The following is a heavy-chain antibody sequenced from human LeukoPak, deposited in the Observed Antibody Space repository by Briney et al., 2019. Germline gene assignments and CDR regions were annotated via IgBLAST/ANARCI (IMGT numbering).Heavy chain of an antibody. Sequence: PSETLSLTCIVSGDSVSGYYWNWIRQPPGKGLEWIGYTHHSGNTLYNPSLKSRVTTSVDTSKNQFSLSLSSVTAADTAVYYCARLNLPGELWPTGFDPWGQGTLVTVSS. CDR3: ARLNLPGELWPTGFDP. CDR2: THHSGNT. CDR1: GDSVSGYY. V-gene: IGHV4-59*08. D-gene: IGHD3-10*01. J-gene: IGHJ5*02.